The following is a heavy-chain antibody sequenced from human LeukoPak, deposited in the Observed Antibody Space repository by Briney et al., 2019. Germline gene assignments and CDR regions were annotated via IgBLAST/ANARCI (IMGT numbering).Heavy chain of an antibody. J-gene: IGHJ4*02. D-gene: IGHD6-13*01. CDR2: IKQDGSEK. CDR1: GFTFSSYW. Sequence: GGSLRLSCAASGFTFSSYWMSWVRQAPGKGLEWVANIKQDGSEKDYVDSMKGRFTISRDNAKNSVYLQMNSLRAEDTAVYYCARVGYSSSCFDYWGQSTLVTVSS. CDR3: ARVGYSSSCFDY. V-gene: IGHV3-7*04.